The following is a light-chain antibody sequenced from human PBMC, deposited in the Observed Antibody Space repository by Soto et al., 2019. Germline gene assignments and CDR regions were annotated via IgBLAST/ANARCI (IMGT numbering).Light chain of an antibody. CDR2: SAS. CDR3: HQSYRTVWT. Sequence: DIQMTQSPSSLSASVVERVTITFRTSQNIFSYLNWYQQKAGQAPKLLIHSASTLESGVPSRFSGGGSGTDFTLTISGLQPEDFATYFCHQSYRTVWTFGQGTKVDIK. J-gene: IGKJ1*01. V-gene: IGKV1-39*01. CDR1: QNIFSY.